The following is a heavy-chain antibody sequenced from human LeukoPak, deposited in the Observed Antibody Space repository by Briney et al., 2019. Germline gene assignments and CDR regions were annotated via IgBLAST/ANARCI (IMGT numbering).Heavy chain of an antibody. CDR3: AKDVRRAEYCSATTCYTSSFDS. V-gene: IGHV3-23*01. CDR1: GFTFKKYA. CDR2: ISASGGGA. J-gene: IGHJ4*02. D-gene: IGHD2-2*02. Sequence: GGSLRLSCAASGFTFKKYAMTWVRQAPGKGLEWVSTISASGGGAYYADSVKGRFTISRDNSKDTLPLQMNTLRAEDTAVYYCAKDVRRAEYCSATTCYTSSFDSWGQGTLVTVSS.